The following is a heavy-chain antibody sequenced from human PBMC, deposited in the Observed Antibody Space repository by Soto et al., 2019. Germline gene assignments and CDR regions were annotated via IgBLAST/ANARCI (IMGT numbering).Heavy chain of an antibody. D-gene: IGHD4-17*01. V-gene: IGHV4-34*01. CDR3: ARSRLRWYFDL. CDR1: GGSFSGYY. J-gene: IGHJ2*01. CDR2: INHSGST. Sequence: QVQLQQWGAGLLKPSETLSLTCAVYGGSFSGYYWSWIRQPPGKGLEWIGEINHSGSTNYNPSLKSRVTISVATSKNQFSLKLSSVTAADTAVYYCARSRLRWYFDLWGRGTLVTVSS.